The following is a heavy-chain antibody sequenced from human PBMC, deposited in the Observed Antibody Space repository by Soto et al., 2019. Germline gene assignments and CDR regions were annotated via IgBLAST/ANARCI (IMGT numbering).Heavy chain of an antibody. CDR1: CGSISSCGYY. Sequence: SETLSLTCTVSCGSISSCGYYWSWIRQHPGKGLEWIGYIYYSGSTYYNPSLKSRVTISVDTSKNQFSLKLSSVTAADTAVYYCARAPPSYYYGSGRRYYYYYYMYVWGKGTTVTVS. CDR2: IYYSGST. CDR3: ARAPPSYYYGSGRRYYYYYYMYV. J-gene: IGHJ6*03. D-gene: IGHD3-10*01. V-gene: IGHV4-31*03.